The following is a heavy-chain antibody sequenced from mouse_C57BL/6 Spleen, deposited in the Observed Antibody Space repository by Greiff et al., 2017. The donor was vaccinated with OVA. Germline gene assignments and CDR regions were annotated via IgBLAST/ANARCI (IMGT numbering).Heavy chain of an antibody. CDR3: AREGDYDVGFAY. V-gene: IGHV1-76*01. CDR1: GYTFTDYY. Sequence: QVQLQQSGAELVRPGASVKLSCKASGYTFTDYYINWVKQRPGQGLEWIARIYPGSGNTYYNEKFKGKATLTAEKSSSTAYMQLSSLTSEDSAVYFCAREGDYDVGFAYWGQGTLVTVSA. J-gene: IGHJ3*01. D-gene: IGHD2-4*01. CDR2: IYPGSGNT.